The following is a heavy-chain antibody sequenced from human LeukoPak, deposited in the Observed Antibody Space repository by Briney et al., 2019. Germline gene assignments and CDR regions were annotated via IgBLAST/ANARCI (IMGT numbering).Heavy chain of an antibody. D-gene: IGHD3-3*01. Sequence: GGSLRLSCAASGFTFSSYAMSGVRQAPGKGLEWVSAISGSGGSTYYADSVKGRFTISRDNSKNTLYLQMNSLRAEDTAVYYCAKAVSSYYDFWSGYYPPGGYGMDVWGQGTTVTVSS. CDR2: ISGSGGST. CDR3: AKAVSSYYDFWSGYYPPGGYGMDV. J-gene: IGHJ6*02. CDR1: GFTFSSYA. V-gene: IGHV3-23*01.